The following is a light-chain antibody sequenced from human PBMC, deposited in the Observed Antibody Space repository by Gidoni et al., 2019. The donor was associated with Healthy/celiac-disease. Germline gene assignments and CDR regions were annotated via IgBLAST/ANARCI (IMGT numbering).Light chain of an antibody. Sequence: EIVLTQSPGTLSLSPGERATLSCRASQSVSSSYLAWYQQKPGQAPRLLIYGASSRATGIPDRFSGSGSGTDFTLTISRPEPEDFAVYYCQQYGSSTETFGQGTKVEIK. CDR3: QQYGSSTET. J-gene: IGKJ1*01. CDR1: QSVSSSY. CDR2: GAS. V-gene: IGKV3-20*01.